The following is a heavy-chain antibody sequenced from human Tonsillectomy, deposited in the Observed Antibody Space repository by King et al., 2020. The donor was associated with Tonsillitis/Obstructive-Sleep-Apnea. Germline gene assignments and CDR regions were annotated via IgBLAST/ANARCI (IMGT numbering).Heavy chain of an antibody. D-gene: IGHD3-10*01. CDR3: ARDQVVRGVIHGMDV. Sequence: QMQLQESGPGLVKPSQTLSLTCTVSGGSISSGGYYWGWIRQHPGKGLEWIGYIYYSGSTYYNPSLKSRVTISVDTSKNQFSLKLSSVTAADTAVYYCARDQVVRGVIHGMDVWGQGTTVTVSS. V-gene: IGHV4-31*03. J-gene: IGHJ6*02. CDR1: GGSISSGGYY. CDR2: IYYSGST.